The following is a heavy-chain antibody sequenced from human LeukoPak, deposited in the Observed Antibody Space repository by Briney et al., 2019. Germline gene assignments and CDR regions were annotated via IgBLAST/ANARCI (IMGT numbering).Heavy chain of an antibody. Sequence: SETLSLTCTVSGDSVTSYYWSWVRQPPGKGLEWIGYIYASGSTNYNPSLKGRVTISVDTSKNQFSLKLSSVTAADTAVYYCARGMRSPTNFDYWGQGTLVTVSS. CDR2: IYASGST. CDR3: ARGMRSPTNFDY. D-gene: IGHD2-21*02. CDR1: GDSVTSYY. V-gene: IGHV4-59*02. J-gene: IGHJ4*02.